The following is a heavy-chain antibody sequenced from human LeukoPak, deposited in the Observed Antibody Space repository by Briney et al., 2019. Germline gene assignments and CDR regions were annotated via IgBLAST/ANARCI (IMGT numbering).Heavy chain of an antibody. CDR3: ARLSGPRGADY. V-gene: IGHV5-10-1*01. D-gene: IGHD6-25*01. J-gene: IGHJ4*02. Sequence: MGKIDPSDSYTTYSPSFQGHVTISADKSISTAYLQWSSLKASDTAMYYCARLSGPRGADYWGQGTLVTVSS. CDR2: IDPSDSYT.